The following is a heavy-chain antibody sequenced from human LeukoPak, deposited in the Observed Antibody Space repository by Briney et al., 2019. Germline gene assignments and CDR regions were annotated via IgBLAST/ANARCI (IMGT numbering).Heavy chain of an antibody. CDR3: ARGIVGATDFDY. CDR2: INHSGRT. Sequence: PSETLSLTCAVYGGSFSGYYWSWIRQPPGKGLEWIGEINHSGRTNYNPSLKSRVTISVDTSKNQFSLKLSSVTAADTAVYYCARGIVGATDFDYWGQGTLVTVSS. V-gene: IGHV4-34*01. CDR1: GGSFSGYY. D-gene: IGHD1-26*01. J-gene: IGHJ4*02.